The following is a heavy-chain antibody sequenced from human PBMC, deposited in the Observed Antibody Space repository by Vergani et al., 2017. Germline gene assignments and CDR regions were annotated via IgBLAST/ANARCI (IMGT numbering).Heavy chain of an antibody. V-gene: IGHV4-34*01. CDR1: GGSFSGYY. CDR2: INHSGST. Sequence: QVQLQQWGAGLLKPSETLPLTCAVYGGSFSGYYWSWIRQPPGKGLEWIGEINHSGSTNYNPSLKSRVTISVDTSKNQFSLKLSSVTAADTAVYYCARGTXPPWGYYYYYYMDVWGKGTTVTVSS. CDR3: ARGTXPPWGYYYYYYMDV. J-gene: IGHJ6*03. D-gene: IGHD7-27*01.